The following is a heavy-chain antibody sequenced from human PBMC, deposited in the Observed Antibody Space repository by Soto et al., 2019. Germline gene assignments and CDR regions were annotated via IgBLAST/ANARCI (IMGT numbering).Heavy chain of an antibody. D-gene: IGHD2-2*01. CDR3: ARVVPAAMRGYYMDV. V-gene: IGHV1-3*01. J-gene: IGHJ6*03. CDR1: GYTFTSYA. Sequence: ASVKVSCKASGYTFTSYAMHWVRQAPGQRLEWMGWINAGNGNTKYSQKFQGRVTITRDTSASTAYMELSSLRSEDTAVYYCARVVPAAMRGYYMDVWGKGTTVTVSS. CDR2: INAGNGNT.